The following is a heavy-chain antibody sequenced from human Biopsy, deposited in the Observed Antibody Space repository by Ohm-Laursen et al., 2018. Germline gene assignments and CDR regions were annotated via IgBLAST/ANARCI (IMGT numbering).Heavy chain of an antibody. CDR3: ARDIMNRIAGLVARSDVIDV. J-gene: IGHJ3*01. CDR2: ISPNSGGT. Sequence: GSSVKVSCKGSGYAVNDYFLHWLRQAPGQGPEWMGWISPNSGGTNYAQKFQGRVTMTTDTSTSTVYLELRRLISDDTAVYYCARDIMNRIAGLVARSDVIDVWGQGTLVTVSS. CDR1: GYAVNDYF. D-gene: IGHD3-16*01. V-gene: IGHV1-2*02.